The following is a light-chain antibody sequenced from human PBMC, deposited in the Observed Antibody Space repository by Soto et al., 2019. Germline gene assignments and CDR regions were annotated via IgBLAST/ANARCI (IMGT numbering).Light chain of an antibody. CDR3: QQPSRFPLP. CDR2: AAA. V-gene: IGKV1-12*01. J-gene: IGKJ4*01. CDR1: QGLVKW. Sequence: DIQVTQSPYSVSASVGDRVTINCRASQGLVKWLAWYQQKPGQAPKLLLYAAASFHSGVPSRFSGSGSGTNFTLTISSLQPEDCATYYFQQPSRFPLPFGGGTKVEMK.